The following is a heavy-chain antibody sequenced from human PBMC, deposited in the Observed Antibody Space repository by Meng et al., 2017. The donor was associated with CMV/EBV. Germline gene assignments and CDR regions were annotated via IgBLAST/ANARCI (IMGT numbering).Heavy chain of an antibody. J-gene: IGHJ5*02. V-gene: IGHV3-21*01. Sequence: GKSLKISCAASGFTFSSYSMNWVRQAPGKGLEWVSSISSSSSYIYYADSVKGRFTISRDNSKNTLYLQMNSLRAEDTAVYYCAKGFDPWGQGTLVTVSS. CDR2: ISSSSSYI. CDR1: GFTFSSYS. CDR3: AKGFDP.